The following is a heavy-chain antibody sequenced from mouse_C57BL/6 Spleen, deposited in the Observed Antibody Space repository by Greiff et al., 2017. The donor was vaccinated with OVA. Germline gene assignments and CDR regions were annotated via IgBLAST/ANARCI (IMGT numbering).Heavy chain of an antibody. CDR3: TTESLITTVVAPFAY. J-gene: IGHJ3*01. V-gene: IGHV14-4*01. CDR2: IDPENGDT. D-gene: IGHD1-1*01. Sequence: EVQLQQSGAELVRPGASVKLSCTASGFNIKDDYMHWVKQRPEQGLEWIGWIDPENGDTEYASKFQGKATITADTSSNTAYLQLSSLTSEDTAVYYCTTESLITTVVAPFAYWGQGTLVTVSA. CDR1: GFNIKDDY.